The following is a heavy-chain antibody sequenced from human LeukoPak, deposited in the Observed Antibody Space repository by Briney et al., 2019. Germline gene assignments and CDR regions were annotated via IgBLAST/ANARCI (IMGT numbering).Heavy chain of an antibody. CDR1: GVTFSSHW. J-gene: IGHJ3*02. D-gene: IGHD3-10*01. CDR2: ISGDGVST. CDR3: ARDPHGDSWDSYASGGPHDAFDI. Sequence: GGSLRLSCAASGVTFSSHWMHWVRQASGEGLVCVARISGDGVSTSHADSVWGRFTISRDDAKNTLYLQMNNLKTADTAVYYCARDPHGDSWDSYASGGPHDAFDIWGRGTMVTVSS. V-gene: IGHV3-74*01.